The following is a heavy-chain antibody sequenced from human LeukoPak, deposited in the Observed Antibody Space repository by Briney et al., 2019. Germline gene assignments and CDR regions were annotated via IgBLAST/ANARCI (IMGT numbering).Heavy chain of an antibody. J-gene: IGHJ4*02. CDR2: ISGDGGST. Sequence: GGSLRLSCAASGFTFDDYAMHWVRQAPGKGLEWVSLISGDGGSTYYADSAKGRFTISRDNSKNSLYLQMNSLRTEDTALYYCAPTPGRIGRWGQGTLITVPS. CDR1: GFTFDDYA. CDR3: APTPGRIGR. D-gene: IGHD3-10*01. V-gene: IGHV3-43*02.